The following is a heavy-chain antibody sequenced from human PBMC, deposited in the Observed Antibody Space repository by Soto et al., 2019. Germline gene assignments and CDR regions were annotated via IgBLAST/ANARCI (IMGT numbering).Heavy chain of an antibody. CDR2: ISYDGSNK. CDR3: AKDAAAGIWYGMDV. J-gene: IGHJ6*04. V-gene: IGHV3-30*18. D-gene: IGHD6-13*01. Sequence: QVQLVESGGGVVQPGRSLRLSWAASGFTFSSYGMHWVRQAPGKGLEWVAVISYDGSNKYYAAAVKGRLPSSRDNSKTTLYLKMNSLRAEDTAVYYCAKDAAAGIWYGMDVWGKGNTVTVSS. CDR1: GFTFSSYG.